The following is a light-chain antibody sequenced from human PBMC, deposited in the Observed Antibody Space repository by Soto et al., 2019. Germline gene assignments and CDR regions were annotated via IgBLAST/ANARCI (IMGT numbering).Light chain of an antibody. CDR1: QSVSSY. Sequence: EIVLKQSPATLSLSPGERATLSCRASQSVSSYLAWYQQKPGQAPRLLIYDASNRATGIPARFSGSGSGTDFTLTISSLEPEDFAVYYCQQRSNWPGYTFGQGTKLEIK. J-gene: IGKJ2*01. CDR3: QQRSNWPGYT. V-gene: IGKV3-11*01. CDR2: DAS.